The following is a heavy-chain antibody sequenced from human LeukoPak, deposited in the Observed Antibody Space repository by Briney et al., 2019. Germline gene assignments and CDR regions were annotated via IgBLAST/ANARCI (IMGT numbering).Heavy chain of an antibody. CDR1: EFTFSTYT. CDR3: TKEGSMSQWAFDI. CDR2: INSNADTT. Sequence: GGSLRLSCAASEFTFSTYTMHWVRQAPGKGLESVSAINSNADTTYYANSVKGRFTISRDNSKNTLYLQMNSLRVEDTAVYYCTKEGSMSQWAFDIWGQGTMVTVSS. J-gene: IGHJ3*02. V-gene: IGHV3-64*01. D-gene: IGHD2/OR15-2a*01.